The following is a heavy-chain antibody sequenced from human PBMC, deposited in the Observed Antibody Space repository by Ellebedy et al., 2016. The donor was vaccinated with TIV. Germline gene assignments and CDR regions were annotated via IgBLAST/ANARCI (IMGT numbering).Heavy chain of an antibody. CDR1: GFTVSSNY. CDR2: IYRGGST. D-gene: IGHD2-21*02. CDR3: ASCGGDCYDAFDI. Sequence: GESLKISCAASGFTVSSNYMSWVRQAQGKGLEWVSVIYRGGSTYYADSVKGRFTISRDNSKNTLYLQMNSLRAEDTAVYYCASCGGDCYDAFDIWGQGTMVTVSS. V-gene: IGHV3-53*01. J-gene: IGHJ3*02.